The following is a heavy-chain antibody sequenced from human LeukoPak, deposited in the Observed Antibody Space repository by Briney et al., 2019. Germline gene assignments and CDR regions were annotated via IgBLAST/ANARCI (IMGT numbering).Heavy chain of an antibody. Sequence: PGGSLRLPCAASGFTFSSYSMNWVRQAPGKGLEWVSSISSSSSYIYYADSVKGRFTISRDNAKNSLYLQMNSLRAEDTAVYYCARRYSGSYAAFDYWGQGTLVTVSS. CDR2: ISSSSSYI. CDR3: ARRYSGSYAAFDY. CDR1: GFTFSSYS. V-gene: IGHV3-21*01. J-gene: IGHJ4*02. D-gene: IGHD1-26*01.